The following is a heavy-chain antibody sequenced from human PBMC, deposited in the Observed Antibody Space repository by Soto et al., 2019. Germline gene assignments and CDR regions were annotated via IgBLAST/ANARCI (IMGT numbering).Heavy chain of an antibody. Sequence: ASVKVSCKASGYTFTSYGISWVRQPPGKGLEWVGWISAYNGNTNYAQKLQGRVIMNTDRSTSTDYVEVRELRSNETHGYYCAIGGRIAAHQAAGYTLWG. J-gene: IGHJ2*01. D-gene: IGHD6-6*01. CDR3: AIGGRIAAHQAAGYTL. CDR1: GYTFTSYG. CDR2: ISAYNGNT. V-gene: IGHV1-18*01.